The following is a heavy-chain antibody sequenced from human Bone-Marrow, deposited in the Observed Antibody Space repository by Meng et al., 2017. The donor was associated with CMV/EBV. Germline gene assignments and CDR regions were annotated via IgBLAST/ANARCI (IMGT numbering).Heavy chain of an antibody. CDR2: ISSSSYI. CDR3: ARFYYDILTGYYNDY. CDR1: GFTFSSYS. J-gene: IGHJ4*02. D-gene: IGHD3-9*01. V-gene: IGHV3-21*01. Sequence: GESLKISCAASGFTFSSYSMNWVRQAPGKGLEWVSSISSSSYIYYADSVKGRFTISRDNAKNSLYLQMNSLRAEDTAVYYCARFYYDILTGYYNDYWGQGTLVTVSS.